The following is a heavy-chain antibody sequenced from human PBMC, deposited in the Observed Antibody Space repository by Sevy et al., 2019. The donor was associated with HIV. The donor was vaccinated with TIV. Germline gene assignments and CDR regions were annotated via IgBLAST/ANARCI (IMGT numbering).Heavy chain of an antibody. V-gene: IGHV4-38-2*02. CDR1: GYSISSGYY. D-gene: IGHD6-13*01. CDR2: IYHSGST. CDR3: AKEASVGTRNWFDP. J-gene: IGHJ5*02. Sequence: ETLSLTCAVSGYSISSGYYWGWIRQPPGKGLEWIGSIYHSGSTYYNPSLKSRVTISADTSKNQFSLNLSSVTAADTAVYYCAKEASVGTRNWFDPWGQGTLVTVSS.